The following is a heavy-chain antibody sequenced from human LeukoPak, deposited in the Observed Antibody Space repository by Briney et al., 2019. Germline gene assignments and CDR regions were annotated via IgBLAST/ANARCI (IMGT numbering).Heavy chain of an antibody. CDR2: VSPIGDIT. Sequence: GGSLRLSCAASGFTFSSHGMDWVRQAPGMGLEWVSFVSPIGDITYYADSVKGRFAISRDNSRNTAYFQLTSLRADDTAVYYCAKDIDWGRFDVWGRGTLVTVSS. CDR3: AKDIDWGRFDV. J-gene: IGHJ2*01. D-gene: IGHD7-27*01. V-gene: IGHV3-23*01. CDR1: GFTFSSHG.